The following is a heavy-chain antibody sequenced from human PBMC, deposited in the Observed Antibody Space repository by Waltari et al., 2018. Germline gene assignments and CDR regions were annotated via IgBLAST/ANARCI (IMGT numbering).Heavy chain of an antibody. V-gene: IGHV4-39*07. J-gene: IGHJ3*02. D-gene: IGHD3-16*01. CDR2: IYYSGST. Sequence: QLQLQESGPGLVKPSETLSLTCTVSGGSISSSSYYWGWIRQPPGKVLAWIGRIYYSGSTYYNPSLKSRVTISVDTSKNQFSLKLSSVTAADTAVYYCEGVITFKARHDAFDIWGQGTMVTVSS. CDR1: GGSISSSSYY. CDR3: EGVITFKARHDAFDI.